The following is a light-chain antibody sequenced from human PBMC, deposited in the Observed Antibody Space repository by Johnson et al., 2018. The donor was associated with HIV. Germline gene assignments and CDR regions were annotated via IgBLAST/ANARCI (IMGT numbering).Light chain of an antibody. V-gene: IGLV1-51*02. J-gene: IGLJ1*01. Sequence: QSVLTQPPSVSAAPGQKVTISCSGSSSNIGNNYVSWYQQLPGTAPKLLIYENNKRPSGIPDRFSGSKSGTSATLGITGLQTGDEADYYCGTWDSSLSAYVLGTGTKGTVL. CDR2: ENN. CDR3: GTWDSSLSAYV. CDR1: SSNIGNNY.